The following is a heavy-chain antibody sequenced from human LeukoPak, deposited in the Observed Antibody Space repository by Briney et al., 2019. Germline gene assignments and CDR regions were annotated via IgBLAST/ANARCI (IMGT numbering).Heavy chain of an antibody. D-gene: IGHD3-22*01. CDR1: GFTFSSYW. CDR2: INSDGSTT. V-gene: IGHV3-74*01. J-gene: IGHJ4*02. Sequence: GRSLRLSCAASGFTFSSYWLHWVRQPPGKGLVGVSSINSDGSTTNYADSVKGRFTISRDNDKNTLYLQMNSLRAEDTAVYYCARESPYYYDSSGYTREDYWGQGTLVTVSS. CDR3: ARESPYYYDSSGYTREDY.